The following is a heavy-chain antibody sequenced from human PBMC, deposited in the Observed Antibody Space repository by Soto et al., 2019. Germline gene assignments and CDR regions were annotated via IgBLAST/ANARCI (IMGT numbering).Heavy chain of an antibody. Sequence: QLQLQESGPGLVKPSETLSLTCTVSGGSISSIGYYWGWIRQPPGKGLEWIGRISYVGSPYYNPSLKSRVTISVDTSKNQFSLKLSSVTAADTAVYYCARLPHYGDPKAGFWGQGTLVTVSS. V-gene: IGHV4-39*01. CDR1: GGSISSIGYY. J-gene: IGHJ4*02. CDR2: ISYVGSP. D-gene: IGHD4-17*01. CDR3: ARLPHYGDPKAGF.